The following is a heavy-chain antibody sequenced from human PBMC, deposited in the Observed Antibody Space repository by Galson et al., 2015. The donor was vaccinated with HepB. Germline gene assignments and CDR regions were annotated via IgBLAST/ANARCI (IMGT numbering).Heavy chain of an antibody. V-gene: IGHV4-30-2*01. CDR3: ARDHRYYHSSDYYSLAFDI. J-gene: IGHJ3*02. D-gene: IGHD3-22*01. Sequence: TLSLTCTVSGESINSAGFAWSWIRQPPGKGLERIGYIYRSGNTYYNPSLKSRVTVSLDRSNNQFSLNLTSVTAADTAVYYCARDHRYYHSSDYYSLAFDIWGQGAMVTVSS. CDR2: IYRSGNT. CDR1: GESINSAGFA.